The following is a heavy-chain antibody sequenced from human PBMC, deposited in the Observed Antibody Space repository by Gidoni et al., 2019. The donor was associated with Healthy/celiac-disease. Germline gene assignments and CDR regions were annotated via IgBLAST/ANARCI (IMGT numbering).Heavy chain of an antibody. CDR2: IKQDGSEK. CDR3: ARGLAIGGWLQLRNYYYYSMDV. V-gene: IGHV3-7*01. D-gene: IGHD5-12*01. J-gene: IGHJ6*02. Sequence: LEWVANIKQDGSEKYHVDSVKGRFTISRDNAKNSLYLQMNSLRAEDTAVYYCARGLAIGGWLQLRNYYYYSMDVWGQGTTVTVSS.